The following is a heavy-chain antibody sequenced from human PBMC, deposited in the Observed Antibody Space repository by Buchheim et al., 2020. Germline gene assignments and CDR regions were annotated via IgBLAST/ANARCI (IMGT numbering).Heavy chain of an antibody. CDR2: IYPSDSDA. CDR1: GYTFTKSW. Sequence: EVQLVQSGAEVKKPGESLKISCRASGYTFTKSWIGWVRQVPGKGLEWMGVIYPSDSDARYSPSLQGQVTISVDRSINTAYLQWNSLRASDTATYFCTRQPMVRGVGRFDHWGQGT. J-gene: IGHJ5*02. D-gene: IGHD3-10*01. CDR3: TRQPMVRGVGRFDH. V-gene: IGHV5-51*01.